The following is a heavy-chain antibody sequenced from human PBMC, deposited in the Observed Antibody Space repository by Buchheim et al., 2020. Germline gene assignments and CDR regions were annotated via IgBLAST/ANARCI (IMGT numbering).Heavy chain of an antibody. CDR3: VRGMAHFLAVAGYY. V-gene: IGHV4-30-4*01. Sequence: QVQLQESGPGLVKPSQTLSLSCTVSGDSISSGDYAWSWIRQPPGKGLEWIGYIYYNGNTYYNPSLKSRVSMSVEPSENQFYLKLSSVTAAETAVYYCVRGMAHFLAVAGYYWGQGTL. D-gene: IGHD6-13*01. CDR1: GDSISSGDYA. CDR2: IYYNGNT. J-gene: IGHJ4*02.